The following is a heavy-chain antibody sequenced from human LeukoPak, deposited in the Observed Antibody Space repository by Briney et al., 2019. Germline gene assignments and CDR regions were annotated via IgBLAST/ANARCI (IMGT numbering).Heavy chain of an antibody. D-gene: IGHD3-22*01. CDR1: GFTFSTYA. J-gene: IGHJ6*02. CDR3: AKSTYDNYGMDV. Sequence: GGSLRLSCAASGFTFSTYAMSWVRQAPGKGLEWVSGLSGSGFNTYYADSVKGRFTISRDNSDNTLYLQMNSLRAEDTAVYYCAKSTYDNYGMDVWGQRTTVTVSS. V-gene: IGHV3-23*01. CDR2: LSGSGFNT.